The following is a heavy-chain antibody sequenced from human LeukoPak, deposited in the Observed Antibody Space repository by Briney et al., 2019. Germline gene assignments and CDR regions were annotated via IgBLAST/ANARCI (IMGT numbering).Heavy chain of an antibody. CDR1: GGSISSYY. J-gene: IGHJ6*02. Sequence: SETLSLTCTVSGGSISSYYWSWIRQSPGKGLEWIGDIHYSGSTNYNPSLKSRVTISVDMSRNQFSLKLSSVTAADTAVYYCARSYYYAMHVWGQGTTVTVSS. V-gene: IGHV4-59*08. CDR2: IHYSGST. CDR3: ARSYYYAMHV.